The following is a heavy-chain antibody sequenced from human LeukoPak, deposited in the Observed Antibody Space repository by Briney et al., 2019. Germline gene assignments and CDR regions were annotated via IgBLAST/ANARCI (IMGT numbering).Heavy chain of an antibody. CDR2: MNPSSGNT. Sequence: ASVKVSCKASGYTFTSYDINWVRQATGQGLEWMGWMNPSSGNTGYAQKFQGRVTMTRNTSISTAYMELSSLRSEDTAVYYCARGNGDWNYGTFDYWGQGTLVTVSS. V-gene: IGHV1-8*01. D-gene: IGHD1-7*01. J-gene: IGHJ4*02. CDR1: GYTFTSYD. CDR3: ARGNGDWNYGTFDY.